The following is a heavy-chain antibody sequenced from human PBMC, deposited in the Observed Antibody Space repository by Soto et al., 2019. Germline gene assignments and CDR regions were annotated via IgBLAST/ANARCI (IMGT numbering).Heavy chain of an antibody. CDR3: TSGIAVAGTFDY. Sequence: EVQLVESGGGLVQPGGSLKLSCAASGFTFSGSAMHWVRQASGKGLEWVGRIRSKANSYATAYAASVKGRFTISRDDSKNTASLQMNSLKTEDTAVYYCTSGIAVAGTFDYWGQGTLVTVSS. D-gene: IGHD6-19*01. J-gene: IGHJ4*02. CDR1: GFTFSGSA. V-gene: IGHV3-73*01. CDR2: IRSKANSYAT.